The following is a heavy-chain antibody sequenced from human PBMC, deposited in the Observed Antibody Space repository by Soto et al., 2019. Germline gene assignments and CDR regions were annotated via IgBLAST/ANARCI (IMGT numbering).Heavy chain of an antibody. CDR2: IYYSGST. V-gene: IGHV4-30-4*01. CDR1: GGSISSGDYY. J-gene: IGHJ6*02. CDR3: ARGEGNYYDSSGRYYYYYGMDV. D-gene: IGHD3-22*01. Sequence: PSETLSLTCTVSGGSISSGDYYWSWIRQPPGKGLEWIGYIYYSGSTYYNPSLKSRVTISVDTSKNQFSLKLSSVTAADTAVYYCARGEGNYYDSSGRYYYYYGMDVWGQGTTVTVSS.